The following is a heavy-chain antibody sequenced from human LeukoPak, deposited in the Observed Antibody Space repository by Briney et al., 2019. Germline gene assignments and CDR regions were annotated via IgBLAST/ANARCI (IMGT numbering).Heavy chain of an antibody. CDR1: GYTFTSYD. J-gene: IGHJ4*02. CDR2: MNPNSGNT. D-gene: IGHD2-2*01. CDR3: ARAGGGYCSSTSCSYYFDY. V-gene: IGHV1-8*03. Sequence: APVKVSCKASGYTFTSYDINWVRQATGQGLEWMGWMNPNSGNTGYAQKFKGRVTITRNTSISTAYMELSSLRSEDTAVYYCARAGGGYCSSTSCSYYFDYWGQGTLVTVSS.